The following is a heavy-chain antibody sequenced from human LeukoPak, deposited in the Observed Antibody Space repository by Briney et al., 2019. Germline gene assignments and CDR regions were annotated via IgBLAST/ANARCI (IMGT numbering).Heavy chain of an antibody. CDR3: ARDTPPPYCGGDCYSLDY. CDR1: GGTFSSYA. J-gene: IGHJ4*02. CDR2: IIPILGIA. V-gene: IGHV1-69*04. D-gene: IGHD2-21*02. Sequence: SVKVSCKASGGTFSSYAISWVRRAPGQGLEWMGRIIPILGIANYAQKFQGRVTITADKSTSTAYMELSSLRSEDTAVYYCARDTPPPYCGGDCYSLDYWGQGTLVTVSS.